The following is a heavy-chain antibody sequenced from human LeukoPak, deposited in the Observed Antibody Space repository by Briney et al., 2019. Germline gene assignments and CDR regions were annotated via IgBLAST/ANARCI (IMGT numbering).Heavy chain of an antibody. CDR2: IRYDGSNK. Sequence: HPGGSLRLSCAASGFTFSSYGMRWVRQAPGQGLKWVACIRYDGSNKYYADSVKGRFTISRDNSKNTLYLQMNSLRAEDTAVYYCAKEGRWDYDFWSGYYGNHFDYWGQGTLVTVSS. J-gene: IGHJ4*02. CDR3: AKEGRWDYDFWSGYYGNHFDY. V-gene: IGHV3-30*02. D-gene: IGHD3-3*01. CDR1: GFTFSSYG.